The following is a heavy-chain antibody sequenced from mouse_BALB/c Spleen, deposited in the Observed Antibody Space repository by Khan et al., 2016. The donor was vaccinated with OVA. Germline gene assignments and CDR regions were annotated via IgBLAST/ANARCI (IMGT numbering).Heavy chain of an antibody. V-gene: IGHV1-69*02. J-gene: IGHJ4*01. CDR1: GYTFTSYW. D-gene: IGHD2-14*01. Sequence: QVQLQQPGAELVRPGASVKLSCKASGYTFTSYWINWVKQRPGQGLEWIGNIYPSDSYTNYNQKFKDKATLTVDKSSSTAFMQFSSPTTEDSAAYSSTREVRLHYYAMDCWGQGTSVTVSS. CDR2: IYPSDSYT. CDR3: TREVRLHYYAMDC.